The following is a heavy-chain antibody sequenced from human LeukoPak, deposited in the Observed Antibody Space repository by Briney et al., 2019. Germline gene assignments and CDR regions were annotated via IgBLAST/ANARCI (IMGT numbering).Heavy chain of an antibody. Sequence: ASVTVSCKASGYTFTNYHINWVRQATGQGLEWIGWVNPNNGDSGYAQKFQGRVTITRDTSISTSYMELRSLRSDDTAVYFCARTTSFTASGYDYWGQGTLVTVSS. V-gene: IGHV1-8*03. D-gene: IGHD6-25*01. J-gene: IGHJ4*02. CDR2: VNPNNGDS. CDR1: GYTFTNYH. CDR3: ARTTSFTASGYDY.